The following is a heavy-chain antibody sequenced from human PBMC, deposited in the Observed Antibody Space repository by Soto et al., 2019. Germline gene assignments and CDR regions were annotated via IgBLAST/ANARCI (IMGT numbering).Heavy chain of an antibody. CDR3: AKGLGICATQYKFDY. V-gene: IGHV3-9*01. CDR2: ISWNSGSI. Sequence: EVQLVESGGGLVQPGRSLRLSCAASGFTFDDYAMNWVRQAPGKGLEWVSGISWNSGSIGYADSVKGRFTNSRDNAKNSLYLQMKSLRAEDTALYYCAKGLGICATQYKFDYWGQGTLVTVSS. CDR1: GFTFDDYA. J-gene: IGHJ4*02. D-gene: IGHD1-1*01.